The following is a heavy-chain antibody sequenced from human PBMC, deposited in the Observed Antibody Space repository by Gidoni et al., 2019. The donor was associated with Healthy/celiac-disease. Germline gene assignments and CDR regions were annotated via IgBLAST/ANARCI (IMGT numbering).Heavy chain of an antibody. V-gene: IGHV2-26*01. J-gene: IGHJ3*02. D-gene: IGHD3-22*01. Sequence: QVTLKESGPVLVTTTETVTLDCTVSGFSLSNARMGGSWIRQPPGKAIEWLAHLFSNDDKSYSTSLRSRLTISKDSSKNQVVLTTTNMVPVHTATDYGARIPVGYYDSSGYRETFVIWGQGTMVTVSS. CDR1: GFSLSNARMG. CDR2: LFSNDDK. CDR3: ARIPVGYYDSSGYRETFVI.